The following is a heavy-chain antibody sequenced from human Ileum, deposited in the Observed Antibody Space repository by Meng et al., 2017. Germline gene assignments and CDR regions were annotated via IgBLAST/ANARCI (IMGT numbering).Heavy chain of an antibody. CDR2: IYHSGVT. Sequence: VQLQGSGPGLVKPSQTLSLTCTVSGGSISGGHYFWSWIRQHPEKGLEWIGYIYHSGVTYYSPSLKSRLTISVDTSKNQFSLKLSSVTAADTAIYYCARGVVTYYDSSTLTWFDPWGQGALVTVSS. D-gene: IGHD3-22*01. V-gene: IGHV4-31*03. CDR1: GGSISGGHYF. CDR3: ARGVVTYYDSSTLTWFDP. J-gene: IGHJ5*02.